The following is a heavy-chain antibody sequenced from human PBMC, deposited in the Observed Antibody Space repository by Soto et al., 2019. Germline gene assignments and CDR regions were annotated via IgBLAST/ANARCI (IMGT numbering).Heavy chain of an antibody. Sequence: PSETLSLTCAVYGGSFSGYYWIWIRQPPGKGLEWIGEINHSGSTNYNPSLKSRVTISVDTSKNQFSLKLSSVTAADTAVYYCARIAARPYYYYGMDVWGQGTTVTVSS. D-gene: IGHD6-6*01. CDR3: ARIAARPYYYYGMDV. CDR1: GGSFSGYY. J-gene: IGHJ6*02. V-gene: IGHV4-34*01. CDR2: INHSGST.